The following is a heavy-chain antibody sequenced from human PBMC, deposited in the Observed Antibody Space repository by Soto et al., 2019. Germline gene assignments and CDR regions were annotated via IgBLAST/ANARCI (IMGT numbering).Heavy chain of an antibody. V-gene: IGHV3-21*01. Sequence: GGSLRLSCAASGFTFSSYSMNWIRQAPGKWLEWVSSISSSSSYIYYADSVKGRFTISRDNAKNSLYLQMNSLRAEDTAVYYCAAREVYCSSTSCYNWFDPWGQGXLVTVSS. CDR2: ISSSSSYI. D-gene: IGHD2-2*01. CDR1: GFTFSSYS. J-gene: IGHJ5*02. CDR3: AAREVYCSSTSCYNWFDP.